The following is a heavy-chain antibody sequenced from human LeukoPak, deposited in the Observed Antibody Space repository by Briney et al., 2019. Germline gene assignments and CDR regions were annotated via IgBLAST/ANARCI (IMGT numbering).Heavy chain of an antibody. CDR1: GGSFNTGSYY. J-gene: IGHJ6*03. CDR3: ARDPHSSSWPANYYYYYYMDV. V-gene: IGHV4-39*02. Sequence: SETLSLTCTVSGGSFNTGSYYWGWIRQPPGKGLEWIGSLYYSGNAYYNPSLKSRVTISVDTSKNQFSLKLSSVTAADTAVYYCARDPHSSSWPANYYYYYYMDVWGKGTTVTVSS. CDR2: LYYSGNA. D-gene: IGHD6-13*01.